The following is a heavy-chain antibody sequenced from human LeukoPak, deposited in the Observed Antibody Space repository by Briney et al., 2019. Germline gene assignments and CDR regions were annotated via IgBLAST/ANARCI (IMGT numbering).Heavy chain of an antibody. J-gene: IGHJ4*02. CDR3: AKGHGSSWSFFDY. Sequence: GGSLRLSCAASGFTFSRYSMNWVRQAPGKGLEWVSAFSGSGRSRYYADSVKGRFTISRDNSKNTLYLQLNSLRAEDTAVYYCAKGHGSSWSFFDYWGQGTLVTVSS. CDR2: FSGSGRSR. V-gene: IGHV3-23*01. CDR1: GFTFSRYS. D-gene: IGHD6-13*01.